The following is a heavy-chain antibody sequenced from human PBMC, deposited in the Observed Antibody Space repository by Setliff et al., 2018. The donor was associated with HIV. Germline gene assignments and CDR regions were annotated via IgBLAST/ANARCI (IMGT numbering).Heavy chain of an antibody. Sequence: PSETLSLTCTVPGDSITSGHYYWGWIRQPPGKGLEWIGNILSGRDTYYNPSLKSRVSMSVDTSKNQFSLRLTSVTAADTAVYFCARPHSGRGGGAWFDPWGQGTLVTVSS. CDR1: GDSITSGHYY. D-gene: IGHD6-19*01. V-gene: IGHV4-39*01. CDR3: ARPHSGRGGGAWFDP. J-gene: IGHJ5*02. CDR2: ILSGRDT.